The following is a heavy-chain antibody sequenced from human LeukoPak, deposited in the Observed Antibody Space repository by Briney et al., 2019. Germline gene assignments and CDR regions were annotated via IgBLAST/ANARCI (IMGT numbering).Heavy chain of an antibody. D-gene: IGHD6-19*01. V-gene: IGHV3-9*01. CDR3: AKGTGSGWFLNFDY. J-gene: IGHJ4*02. CDR2: ISWNSGSI. CDR1: GFTFDDYA. Sequence: HPGGSLRLSCAASGFTFDDYAMHWVRQAPGKGLEWVSGISWNSGSIGYADSVKGRFTISRDNAKNSLYLQMNSLRAEDTALYYCAKGTGSGWFLNFDYWGQGTLVTVSS.